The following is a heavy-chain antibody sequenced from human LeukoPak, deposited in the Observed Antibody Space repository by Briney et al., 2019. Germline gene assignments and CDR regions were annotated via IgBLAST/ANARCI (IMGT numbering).Heavy chain of an antibody. V-gene: IGHV4-34*01. Sequence: SETLSLTCAVYGGSFSGYYWSWIRQPPGKGLEWIGEISHSGSTNYNPSLKSRVTISVDTSKNQFSLKLSSVTAADTAVYYCARGWLGYSYAGPRNCFDYWGQGTLVTVSS. D-gene: IGHD5-18*01. CDR3: ARGWLGYSYAGPRNCFDY. CDR1: GGSFSGYY. J-gene: IGHJ4*02. CDR2: ISHSGST.